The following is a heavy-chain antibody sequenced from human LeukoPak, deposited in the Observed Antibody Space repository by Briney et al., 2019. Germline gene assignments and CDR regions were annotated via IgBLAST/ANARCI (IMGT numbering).Heavy chain of an antibody. Sequence: PSETLSLTCAVYGGSFSGYYWSWIRQPPGKGLEWIGEINHSGSTNYNPSLKSRVTISVDTSKNQFSLKLSSVTAADTAVYYCARTKMVAAAGSESDWFDPWGQGTLVTVSS. V-gene: IGHV4-34*01. CDR2: INHSGST. CDR3: ARTKMVAAAGSESDWFDP. J-gene: IGHJ5*02. CDR1: GGSFSGYY. D-gene: IGHD6-13*01.